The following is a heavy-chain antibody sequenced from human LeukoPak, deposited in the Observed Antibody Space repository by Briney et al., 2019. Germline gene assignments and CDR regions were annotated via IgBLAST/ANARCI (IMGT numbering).Heavy chain of an antibody. D-gene: IGHD5-12*01. CDR2: IYYSGST. CDR1: GGSISSSYYY. J-gene: IGHJ3*01. CDR3: ARSRGYSGYAYDAFDL. V-gene: IGHV4-39*07. Sequence: PSETLSLTCTVSGGSISSSYYYWGWIRQPPGKGLEWIGSIYYSGSTNHNPSLKSRVTISVDTSKNQFSLKLSSVTAADTAVYYCARSRGYSGYAYDAFDLWGQGTMVTVSS.